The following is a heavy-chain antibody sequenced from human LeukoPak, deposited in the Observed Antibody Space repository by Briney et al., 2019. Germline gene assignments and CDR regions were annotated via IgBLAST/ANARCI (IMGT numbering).Heavy chain of an antibody. CDR2: IYYSGST. Sequence: SETLSLTCTVSGGSISGYYYNWIRQPPGKGLEWIGYIYYSGSTNYNPSLKSRVTISVDTSKSQFSLNLTSVTAADTAVYYCARTRSQAISAQYFDYWGQGTLVTVSS. CDR3: ARTRSQAISAQYFDY. D-gene: IGHD2-2*02. J-gene: IGHJ4*02. CDR1: GGSISGYY. V-gene: IGHV4-59*08.